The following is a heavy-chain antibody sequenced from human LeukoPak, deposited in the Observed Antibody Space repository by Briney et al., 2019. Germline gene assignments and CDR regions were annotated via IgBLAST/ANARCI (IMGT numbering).Heavy chain of an antibody. V-gene: IGHV4-59*01. D-gene: IGHD6-19*01. Sequence: SETLSLTCTVSGGSISSYYWSWIRQPPGKGLAWIGYIYYSGSTNYNPSLKSRFTISVDTTKHQFSLKLSSVTAADTAVYYCAREGGSPSGYSSGWYPFDYWGQGTLVTVSS. J-gene: IGHJ4*02. CDR1: GGSISSYY. CDR2: IYYSGST. CDR3: AREGGSPSGYSSGWYPFDY.